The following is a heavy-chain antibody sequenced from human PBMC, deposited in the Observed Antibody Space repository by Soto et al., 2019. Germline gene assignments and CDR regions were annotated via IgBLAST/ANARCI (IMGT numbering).Heavy chain of an antibody. CDR2: INSDGSST. J-gene: IGHJ6*02. CDR1: GFTFSSYW. Sequence: EVQLVESGGGLVQPGGSLRLSCAASGFTFSSYWMHWVRQAPGKGLVWVSRINSDGSSTNYADSVKGRFTISRDNARNTLFLQMDTLRAEDTAVYYCTRSDSSPYYYGMDVWGQGTTVTVSS. CDR3: TRSDSSPYYYGMDV. D-gene: IGHD6-6*01. V-gene: IGHV3-74*01.